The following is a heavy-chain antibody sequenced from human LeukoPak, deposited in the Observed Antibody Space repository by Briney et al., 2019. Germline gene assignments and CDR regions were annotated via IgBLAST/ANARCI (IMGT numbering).Heavy chain of an antibody. CDR3: GMSGDRVPLQDDVFDA. Sequence: GESLKISCKVSGYSFTSHCIGWVRQMPGKGLEWMGIIYPGDSGPTYSPSFQGQVTISVDKSINTAYLQWSSLQASDTAMYYCGMSGDRVPLQDDVFDAWGQGTMVTVST. V-gene: IGHV5-51*01. CDR2: IYPGDSGP. CDR1: GYSFTSHC. J-gene: IGHJ3*01. D-gene: IGHD1-26*01.